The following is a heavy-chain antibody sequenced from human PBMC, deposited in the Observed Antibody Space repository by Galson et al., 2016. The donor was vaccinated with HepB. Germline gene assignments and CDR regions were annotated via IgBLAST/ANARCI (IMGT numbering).Heavy chain of an antibody. CDR2: IHPGDSDT. D-gene: IGHD4-11*01. Sequence: QSGAEVKKPGESLKISCKGSGYSFTNYWIAWVRQMPGKGLEWMGIIHPGDSDTLYGPSFQGRVTISADKSFSIAYLQWSSLKASDTAMYYCARRGDDYIGYGMDVWGQGTTVAVSS. V-gene: IGHV5-51*01. J-gene: IGHJ6*02. CDR1: GYSFTNYW. CDR3: ARRGDDYIGYGMDV.